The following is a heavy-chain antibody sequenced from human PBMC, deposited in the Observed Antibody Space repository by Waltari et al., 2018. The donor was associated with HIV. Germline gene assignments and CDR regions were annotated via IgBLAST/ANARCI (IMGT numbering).Heavy chain of an antibody. CDR3: ARMIVVVVAATGAFES. Sequence: EVQLVESGGGLVQPGGSLILSCPASGFTFSPHWLSWVRQAPGKGLEWVANIKQDGSEKYYVDSVKGRFTISRDNAKNSLYLQMNSLRAEDTAVYYCARMIVVVVAATGAFESWGQGTMVTVSS. CDR1: GFTFSPHW. D-gene: IGHD2-15*01. J-gene: IGHJ3*02. V-gene: IGHV3-7*01. CDR2: IKQDGSEK.